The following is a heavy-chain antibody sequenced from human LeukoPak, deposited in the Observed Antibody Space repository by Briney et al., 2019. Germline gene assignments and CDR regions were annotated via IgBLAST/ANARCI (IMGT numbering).Heavy chain of an antibody. J-gene: IGHJ4*02. Sequence: GASVKVSCKASGCTFSSYAISWVRQAPGQGLEWMGGIIPIFGTANYAQKFQGRVTITADESTSTAYMELSSLRSEDTAVYYCARGGYSMVPDYWGQGTLVTVSS. CDR3: ARGGYSMVPDY. D-gene: IGHD4/OR15-4a*01. V-gene: IGHV1-69*13. CDR1: GCTFSSYA. CDR2: IIPIFGTA.